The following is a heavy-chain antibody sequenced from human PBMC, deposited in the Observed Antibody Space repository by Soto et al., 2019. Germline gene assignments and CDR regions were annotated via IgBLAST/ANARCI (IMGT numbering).Heavy chain of an antibody. J-gene: IGHJ4*02. CDR2: ISAYNGNT. D-gene: IGHD5-12*01. CDR1: GYTLTSYG. V-gene: IGHV1-18*01. Sequence: ASVKVSCKASGYTLTSYGLSWVRQAPGQGLEWMGWISAYNGNTNYAQKLQGRVTMTTDTSTSTAYMELRSLRSDDTAVYYCARDLKEMATITPFDYWGQGTLVTVSS. CDR3: ARDLKEMATITPFDY.